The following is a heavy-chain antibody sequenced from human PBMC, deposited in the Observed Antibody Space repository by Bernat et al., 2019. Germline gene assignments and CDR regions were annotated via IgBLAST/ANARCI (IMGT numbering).Heavy chain of an antibody. CDR3: ARVRSSGWANDACDV. V-gene: IGHV3-33*01. Sequence: QVQVVESGGGVVQPGRSLRLSCAASGFALSFYGMHWVRRAPGKGLEWVAVIWYDGSNKYYGDSVKGRFTISRESSMNTVYLQMNDLRAEDTAIYYCARVRSSGWANDACDVWGQGTTVTVSS. D-gene: IGHD6-19*01. J-gene: IGHJ3*01. CDR2: IWYDGSNK. CDR1: GFALSFYG.